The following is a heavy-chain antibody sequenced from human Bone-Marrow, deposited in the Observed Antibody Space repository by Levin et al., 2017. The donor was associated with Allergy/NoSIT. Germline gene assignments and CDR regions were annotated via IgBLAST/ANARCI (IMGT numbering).Heavy chain of an antibody. CDR1: GFTFSSYA. D-gene: IGHD2-15*01. J-gene: IGHJ5*02. CDR2: ISGSGGST. V-gene: IGHV3-23*01. CDR3: AKVDIVVVVAATFNWFDP. Sequence: PGGSLRLSCAASGFTFSSYAMSWVRQAPGKGLEWVSAISGSGGSTYYADSVKGRFTISRDNSKNTLYLQMNSLRAEDTAVYYCAKVDIVVVVAATFNWFDPWGQGTLVTVSS.